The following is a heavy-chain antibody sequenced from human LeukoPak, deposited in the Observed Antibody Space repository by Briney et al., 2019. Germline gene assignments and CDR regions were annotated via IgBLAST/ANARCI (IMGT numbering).Heavy chain of an antibody. Sequence: GGSLRLSCAASGFTFNNYWMGWVRQAPGKGLEWVANIKQDGSEKYYVDSVKGRFTISRDNAKNSLYLQMNSLRAEDTAVYYCARPPMFDYGGNSRWFDPWGQGTLVTVSS. D-gene: IGHD4-23*01. V-gene: IGHV3-7*01. CDR1: GFTFNNYW. CDR2: IKQDGSEK. CDR3: ARPPMFDYGGNSRWFDP. J-gene: IGHJ5*02.